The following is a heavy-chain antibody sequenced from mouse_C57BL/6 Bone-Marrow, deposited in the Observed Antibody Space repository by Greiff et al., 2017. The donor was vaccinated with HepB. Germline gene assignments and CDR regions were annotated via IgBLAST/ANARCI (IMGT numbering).Heavy chain of an antibody. J-gene: IGHJ2*01. CDR3: ARRDYGSSYGY. D-gene: IGHD1-1*01. V-gene: IGHV5-6*01. CDR2: ISSGGSYT. CDR1: GFTFSSYG. Sequence: VQLKESGGDLVKPGGSLKLSCAASGFTFSSYGMSWVRQTPDKGLEWVATISSGGSYTYYPDSVKGRFTISRDNANNTLYLQMSSLKSEDTAMYYCARRDYGSSYGYWGQGTTLTVSS.